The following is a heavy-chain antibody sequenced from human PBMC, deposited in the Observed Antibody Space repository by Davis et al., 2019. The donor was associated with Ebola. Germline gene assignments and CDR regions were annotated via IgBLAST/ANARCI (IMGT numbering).Heavy chain of an antibody. D-gene: IGHD3-10*01. CDR2: IYYSGST. CDR1: GGSVSSGSYY. J-gene: IGHJ3*02. Sequence: PSETLSLTCTVSGGSVSSGSYYWSWIRQPPGKGLEWIGYIYYSGSTNYNPSLKSRVTISVDTSKNQFSLKLSSVTAADTAVYYCASSKRLWFGELSDHAFDIWGQGTMVTVSS. V-gene: IGHV4-61*01. CDR3: ASSKRLWFGELSDHAFDI.